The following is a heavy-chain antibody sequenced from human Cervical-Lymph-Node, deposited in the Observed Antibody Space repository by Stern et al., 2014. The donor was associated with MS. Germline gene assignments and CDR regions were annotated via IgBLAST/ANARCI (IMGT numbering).Heavy chain of an antibody. CDR3: ASGAMGDFWSGYSYFDY. D-gene: IGHD3-3*01. V-gene: IGHV7-4-1*02. CDR1: GYTFTSYA. J-gene: IGHJ4*02. CDR2: INTNTGNP. Sequence: QVQLVQSGSELKKPGASVKVSCKASGYTFTSYAMNWVRQAPGQGLEWMGWINTNTGNPTYAQGFTGRFVFSLDTSVSTAYLQISSLRAEDTAVYYCASGAMGDFWSGYSYFDYWGQGTLVTVSS.